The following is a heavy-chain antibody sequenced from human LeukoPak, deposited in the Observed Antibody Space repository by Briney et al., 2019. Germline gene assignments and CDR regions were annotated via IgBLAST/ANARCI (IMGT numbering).Heavy chain of an antibody. D-gene: IGHD2-15*01. Sequence: PGGSLRLSCAASGFTFDDYAMHWVRQAPGKGLEWVSGISWNSGSIVYADSVKGRFTISRDNAKNSLYLQMNSLRAEDTALYYCAKDIKDLYCSGGSCMSGAFDIWGQGTMVTVSS. V-gene: IGHV3-9*01. CDR1: GFTFDDYA. J-gene: IGHJ3*02. CDR2: ISWNSGSI. CDR3: AKDIKDLYCSGGSCMSGAFDI.